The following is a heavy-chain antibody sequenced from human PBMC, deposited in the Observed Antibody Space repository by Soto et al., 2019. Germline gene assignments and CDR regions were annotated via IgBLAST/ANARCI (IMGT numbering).Heavy chain of an antibody. V-gene: IGHV3-30*18. Sequence: GGSLRLSCAASGFTFSSYGMHWVRQAPGKGLEWVAVISYDGSNKYYADSVKGRFTISRDNSKNTLYLQMNSLRAEDTAVYYCAKVPTRAYGSGWTLDYWGQGTLVTGS. CDR1: GFTFSSYG. J-gene: IGHJ4*02. D-gene: IGHD6-19*01. CDR2: ISYDGSNK. CDR3: AKVPTRAYGSGWTLDY.